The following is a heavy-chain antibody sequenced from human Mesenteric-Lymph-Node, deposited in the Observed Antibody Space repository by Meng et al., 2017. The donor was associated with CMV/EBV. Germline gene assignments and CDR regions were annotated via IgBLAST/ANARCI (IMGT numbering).Heavy chain of an antibody. J-gene: IGHJ6*02. D-gene: IGHD1-26*01. Sequence: ASVKVSCKASGYTFGSYDFNWVRQAPGQGLEWMGGISVYNGGTNYAQNFQGRVTMTTDTPTSTAYMELRSLRSDDTALYYCAATTYPYGIDVWGQGTTVTVSS. V-gene: IGHV1-18*01. CDR3: AATTYPYGIDV. CDR2: ISVYNGGT. CDR1: GYTFGSYD.